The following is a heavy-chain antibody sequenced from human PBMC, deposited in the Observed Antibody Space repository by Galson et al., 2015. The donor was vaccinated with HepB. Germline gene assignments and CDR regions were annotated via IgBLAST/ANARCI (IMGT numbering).Heavy chain of an antibody. Sequence: SVKVSCKASGYTFTSYAMNWVRQAPGQGLEWMGWINTNTGNPTYAQGFTGRFVFSLDTSVSTAYLQISSLKAEDTAMYYCARHTAVAGRAFDIWGQGTMVTVSS. D-gene: IGHD6-19*01. V-gene: IGHV7-4-1*02. CDR2: INTNTGNP. CDR3: ARHTAVAGRAFDI. J-gene: IGHJ3*02. CDR1: GYTFTSYA.